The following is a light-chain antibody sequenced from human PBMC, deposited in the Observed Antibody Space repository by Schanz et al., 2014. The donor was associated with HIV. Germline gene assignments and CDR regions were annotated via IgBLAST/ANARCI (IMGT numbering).Light chain of an antibody. J-gene: IGKJ4*01. CDR2: GAS. CDR1: QSVSSS. Sequence: EIVLTQSPGTLSLSPGERATLSCRASQSVSSSLAWYQQKPGQAPRLLIYGASTRATGIPPRFSGSGSGTEFTLTISRLEPEDFAVYYCQQYGSSPRTFGGGTKVEIK. V-gene: IGKV3-20*01. CDR3: QQYGSSPRT.